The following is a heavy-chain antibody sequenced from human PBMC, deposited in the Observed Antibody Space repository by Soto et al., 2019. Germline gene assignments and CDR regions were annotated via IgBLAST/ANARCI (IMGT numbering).Heavy chain of an antibody. J-gene: IGHJ6*02. CDR3: AKAKDDIVVVPAAITSPPRNYGMDV. CDR2: ISYDGSNK. CDR1: GFTFSSYG. Sequence: QVQLVESGGGVVQPGRSLRLSCAASGFTFSSYGMHWVRQAPGKGLEWEAVISYDGSNKYYADSVKGRFTISRDNSKNTLYMKMNSLRAEDTAVYYCAKAKDDIVVVPAAITSPPRNYGMDVWGQGTTVTVSS. V-gene: IGHV3-30*18. D-gene: IGHD2-2*02.